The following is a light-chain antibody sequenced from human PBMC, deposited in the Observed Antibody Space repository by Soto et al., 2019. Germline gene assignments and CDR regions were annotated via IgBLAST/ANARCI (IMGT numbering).Light chain of an antibody. CDR3: QQRSTWPT. V-gene: IGKV3-11*01. CDR2: DAS. Sequence: EIVLTQSPATLSLSPGERATLSCRASQSVSSYLAWYQQEPGQAPRLLIYDASVRATGTPARFSGSGSGTAFTLTISSLEPEDFALYYCQQRSTWPTFGQGTRLEIK. CDR1: QSVSSY. J-gene: IGKJ5*01.